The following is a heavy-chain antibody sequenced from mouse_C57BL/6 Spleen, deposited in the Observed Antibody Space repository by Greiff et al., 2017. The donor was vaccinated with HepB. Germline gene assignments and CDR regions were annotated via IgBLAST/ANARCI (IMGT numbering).Heavy chain of an antibody. CDR1: GYAFSSSW. D-gene: IGHD1-1*01. CDR3: ARPYYYGSSPFAY. CDR2: IYPGDGDT. Sequence: QVQLQQSGPELVKPGASVKISCKASGYAFSSSWMNWVKQRPGKGLEWIGRIYPGDGDTNYNGKFKGKATLTADKSSSTAYMQLSSLTSEDSAVYFCARPYYYGSSPFAYWGQGTLVTVSA. V-gene: IGHV1-82*01. J-gene: IGHJ3*01.